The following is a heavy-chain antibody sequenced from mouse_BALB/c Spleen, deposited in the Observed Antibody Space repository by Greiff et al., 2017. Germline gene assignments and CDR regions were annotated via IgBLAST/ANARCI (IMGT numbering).Heavy chain of an antibody. J-gene: IGHJ4*01. CDR2: INPSSGYT. CDR1: GYTFTSYT. D-gene: IGHD2-14*01. V-gene: IGHV1-4*01. CDR3: ARDPRGTNRVYAMDY. Sequence: QVQLKESGAELARPGASVKMSCKASGYTFTSYTMHWVKQRPGQGLEWIGYINPSSGYTNYNQKFKDKATLTADKSSSTAYMQLSSLTSEDSAVYYCARDPRGTNRVYAMDYWGQGTSVTVSS.